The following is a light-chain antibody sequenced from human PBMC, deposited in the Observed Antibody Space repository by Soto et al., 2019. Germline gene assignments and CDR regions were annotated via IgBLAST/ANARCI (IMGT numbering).Light chain of an antibody. Sequence: QSVLTQPASVSGSPGQSITISCTGTSSDVGGYNYVSWYQQHLGKAPKLMIYEVSNRPSGVSNRFSGSKSGNTASLTISGLQAEDEADYYCTSLTKSSTFVFGTGTKVTVL. J-gene: IGLJ1*01. CDR1: SSDVGGYNY. CDR3: TSLTKSSTFV. V-gene: IGLV2-14*01. CDR2: EVS.